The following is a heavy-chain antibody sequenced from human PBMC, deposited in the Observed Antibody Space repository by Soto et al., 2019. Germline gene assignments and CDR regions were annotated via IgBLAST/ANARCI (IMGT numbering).Heavy chain of an antibody. V-gene: IGHV3-11*01. CDR3: ARKQSLWNLYEGLGDFDI. CDR2: ISSSGSTI. J-gene: IGHJ3*02. Sequence: PGGSLRLSCAASGFTFSDYYMSWIRQAPGKGLEWVSYISSSGSTIYYADSVKGRFTISRDNAKNSLYLQMNSLRAEDTAVYYCARKQSLWNLYEGLGDFDIWGQGTMVTVSS. D-gene: IGHD5-18*01. CDR1: GFTFSDYY.